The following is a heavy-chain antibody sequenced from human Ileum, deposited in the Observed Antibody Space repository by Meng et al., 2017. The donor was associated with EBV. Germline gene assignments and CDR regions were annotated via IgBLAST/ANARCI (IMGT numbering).Heavy chain of an antibody. D-gene: IGHD2-15*01. CDR3: GRGGWSLDY. Sequence: QVQLQGSVTGPVTSSETLCVTCTFSGSSNSSYYWRWVGQPPGKGLGWISYSYYSASTNYKPSLKIRVTISVDTSKNQFSLNMSSVTAADTAVYYCGRGGWSLDYWGQGTLVTVSS. CDR2: SYYSAST. J-gene: IGHJ4*02. CDR1: GSSNSSYY. V-gene: IGHV4-59*12.